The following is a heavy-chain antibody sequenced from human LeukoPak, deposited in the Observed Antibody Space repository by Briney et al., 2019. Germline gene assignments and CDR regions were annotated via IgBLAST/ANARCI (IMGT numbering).Heavy chain of an antibody. CDR3: ARCGGDCYSVKH. CDR2: ISSSSSYI. J-gene: IGHJ4*02. Sequence: GGSLRLSRAASGFTFSSYSMNWVRQAPGKGLEWVSSISSSSSYIYYADSVKGRFTISRDNAKNSLYLQMNSLRAEDTAVYYCARCGGDCYSVKHWGQGTLVTVSS. D-gene: IGHD2-21*01. V-gene: IGHV3-21*01. CDR1: GFTFSSYS.